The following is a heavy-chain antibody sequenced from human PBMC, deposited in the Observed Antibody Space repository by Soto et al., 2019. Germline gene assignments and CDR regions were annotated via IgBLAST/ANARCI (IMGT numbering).Heavy chain of an antibody. D-gene: IGHD2-21*01. Sequence: LALTCSVSGAALNSGNYYWSWIRQVPGKGLEWIGHIYVTGAVDYNPSLRDRITISQDTSERQFSLNLRLVTAADTAVYYCARLRIATNNYKWFDPWGQGTLVTVSS. CDR2: IYVTGAV. CDR1: GAALNSGNYY. V-gene: IGHV4-31*03. CDR3: ARLRIATNNYKWFDP. J-gene: IGHJ5*02.